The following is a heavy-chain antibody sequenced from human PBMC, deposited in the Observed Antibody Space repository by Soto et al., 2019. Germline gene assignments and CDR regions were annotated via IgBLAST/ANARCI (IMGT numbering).Heavy chain of an antibody. D-gene: IGHD6-19*01. CDR1: GGAIGGYY. CDR2: VSYSGST. Sequence: SETLSLTCSLSGGAIGGYYWSWIRQPPGKALGWIGYVSYSGSTDYHPSLKSRVSISIDTSKNQFPLKMISVPAADTAVYYCARHGSDSGWFFFDPWGQGALVTVSS. V-gene: IGHV4-59*08. CDR3: ARHGSDSGWFFFDP. J-gene: IGHJ5*02.